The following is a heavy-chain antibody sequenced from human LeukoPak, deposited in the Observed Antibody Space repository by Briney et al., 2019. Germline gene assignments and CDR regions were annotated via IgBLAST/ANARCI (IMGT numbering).Heavy chain of an antibody. V-gene: IGHV4-34*09. J-gene: IGHJ4*02. CDR3: ARELDY. Sequence: NTSETLSLTCAVYGGSFSGYYWSWIRQPPGKGLGWIGEINHSGSTNYNPSLKSRVTISVDTSKNQFSLKLSSVTAADTAVYYCARELDYWGQGTLVTVSS. CDR2: INHSGST. CDR1: GGSFSGYY.